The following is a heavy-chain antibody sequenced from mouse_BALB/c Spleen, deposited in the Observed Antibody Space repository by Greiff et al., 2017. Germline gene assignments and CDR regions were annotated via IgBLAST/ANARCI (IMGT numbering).Heavy chain of an antibody. CDR3: ARLYYGSSPAWFAY. CDR2: ISYSGST. D-gene: IGHD1-1*01. V-gene: IGHV3-2*02. Sequence: VQLQQSGPGLVKPSQSLSLTCTVTGYSITSDYAWNWIRQFPGNKLEWMGYISYSGSTSYNPSLKSRISITRDTSKNQFFLQLNSVTTEDTATYYCARLYYGSSPAWFAYWGQGTLVTVSA. CDR1: GYSITSDYA. J-gene: IGHJ3*01.